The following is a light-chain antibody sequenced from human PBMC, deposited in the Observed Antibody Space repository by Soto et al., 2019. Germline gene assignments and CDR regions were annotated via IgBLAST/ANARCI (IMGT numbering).Light chain of an antibody. CDR1: SSDIGSNNL. CDR2: EGN. Sequence: QSVLTQPASVSGSPGQSITISCTGTSSDIGSNNLVSWYQQQPGKAPKLVIYEGNKRPSGVSNRFSGSKSGKTSSLTITWLQSEHEADYYCCSYAGNYNPVFGTGTKVTVL. V-gene: IGLV2-23*01. J-gene: IGLJ1*01. CDR3: CSYAGNYNPV.